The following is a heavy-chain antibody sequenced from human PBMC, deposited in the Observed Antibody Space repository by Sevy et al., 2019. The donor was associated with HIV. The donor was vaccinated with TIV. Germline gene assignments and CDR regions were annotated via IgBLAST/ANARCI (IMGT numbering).Heavy chain of an antibody. CDR1: GFTFSSYA. J-gene: IGHJ4*02. D-gene: IGHD6-19*01. CDR3: AKDGPLPPPYSSGWFSGVREGIIDY. CDR2: ISGSGGST. Sequence: GGSLRLSCAASGFTFSSYAMSWVRQAPGKGLEWVSAISGSGGSTYYADSVKGRFTISRDNSKNTLYLQMNSLRAEDTAVYYCAKDGPLPPPYSSGWFSGVREGIIDYWGQGTLATVSS. V-gene: IGHV3-23*01.